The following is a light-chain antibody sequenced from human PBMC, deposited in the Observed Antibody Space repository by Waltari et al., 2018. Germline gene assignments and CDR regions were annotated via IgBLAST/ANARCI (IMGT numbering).Light chain of an antibody. CDR1: RYNVGAGYP. J-gene: IGLJ3*02. Sequence: LPTQPPPVSGAPGQRSHTSCTGSRYNVGAGYPIDSYQQIPGTPPNILLFGSINQASGVPDRFSGAKSGTSAALAITGLQPEDEADYYCHSCDSSLTGFWVFGGGTKLTVV. CDR3: HSCDSSLTGFWV. V-gene: IGLV1-40*01. CDR2: GSI.